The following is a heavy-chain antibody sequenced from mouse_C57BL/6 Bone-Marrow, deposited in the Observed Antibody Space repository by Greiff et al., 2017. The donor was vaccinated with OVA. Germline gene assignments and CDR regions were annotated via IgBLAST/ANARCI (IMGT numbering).Heavy chain of an antibody. CDR1: GFTFSDAW. CDR3: TPHSNLFAY. Sequence: EVKVEESGGGLVQPGGSMKLSCAASGFTFSDAWMDWVRQSPEKGLEWVAEIRNKANNNATYYAESVKGRFTISRDYSKSSVYLQMNSVRAEDTGIYDCTPHSNLFAYWGQGTLVTVSA. V-gene: IGHV6-6*01. D-gene: IGHD2-5*01. CDR2: IRNKANNNAT. J-gene: IGHJ3*01.